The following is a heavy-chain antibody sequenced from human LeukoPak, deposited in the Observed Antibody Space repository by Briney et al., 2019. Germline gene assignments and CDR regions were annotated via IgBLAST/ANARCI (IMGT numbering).Heavy chain of an antibody. J-gene: IGHJ3*02. CDR1: GFPFYYFA. CDR3: AKDIVLMVYAAGFDI. CDR2: ISWNSGSI. Sequence: GGSLSLSFPAFGFPFYYFAMHWVRPAPGKGLEWVSGISWNSGSIGYADSVKGRFTISRDNAKNSLYLQMNSLRAEDTALYYCAKDIVLMVYAAGFDIWGQGTMVTVSS. V-gene: IGHV3-9*01. D-gene: IGHD2-8*01.